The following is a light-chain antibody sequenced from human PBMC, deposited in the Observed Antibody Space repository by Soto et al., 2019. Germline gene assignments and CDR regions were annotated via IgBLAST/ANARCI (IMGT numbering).Light chain of an antibody. Sequence: EVVLTQSPGTLSLSPGERATLSCRASQSVSSTYLAWYQQKPGQSPRLLIYSTSSRATGIPDRFSGSGSGTDFTLTISGLEPDDFALYYCQQYGRSPNTFGQGTKLEI. V-gene: IGKV3-20*01. CDR1: QSVSSTY. J-gene: IGKJ2*01. CDR3: QQYGRSPNT. CDR2: STS.